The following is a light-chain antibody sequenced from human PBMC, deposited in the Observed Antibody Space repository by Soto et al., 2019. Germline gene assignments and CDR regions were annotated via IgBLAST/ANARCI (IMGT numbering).Light chain of an antibody. CDR1: QNIKSF. V-gene: IGKV1-39*01. CDR3: QQTYVAPVT. CDR2: ATS. J-gene: IGKJ4*01. Sequence: DIQMTQSPSSLSASVGERVTITCRASQNIKSFLNWYQQKPGKAPKLLIYATSSVQSGVPARFSGGRSGTDFSLSISSLQPADFATYYCQQTYVAPVTFGGGTKVEI.